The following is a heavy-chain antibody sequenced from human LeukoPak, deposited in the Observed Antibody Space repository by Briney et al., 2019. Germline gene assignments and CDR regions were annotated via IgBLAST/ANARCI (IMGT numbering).Heavy chain of an antibody. J-gene: IGHJ4*02. CDR2: ISGCGGST. V-gene: IGHV3-23*01. CDR1: VFPFRSYA. D-gene: IGHD2-21*02. Sequence: GGSLRLSCAASVFPFRSYAMSRVRQAPGKGLEWVSAISGCGGSTYYADSVKGRFTISRDNSKNTLYLQMNSLRAEDTAVYYCAEAYCGGDCSLPSDYWGQGTLVTVSS. CDR3: AEAYCGGDCSLPSDY.